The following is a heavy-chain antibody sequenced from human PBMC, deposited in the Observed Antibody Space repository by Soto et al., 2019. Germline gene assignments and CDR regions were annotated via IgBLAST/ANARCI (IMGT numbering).Heavy chain of an antibody. CDR1: GGSISSSNW. CDR2: IYHSGST. Sequence: TSETLSLTCAVSGGSISSSNWWSGVRQPPGKGLEWIGEIYHSGSTNYNPSLKSRVTISVDTSKNQFSLKLTSVTAADTAVYYCARDKITGLFDYWGQGTLVTVSS. V-gene: IGHV4-4*02. D-gene: IGHD2-8*02. CDR3: ARDKITGLFDY. J-gene: IGHJ4*02.